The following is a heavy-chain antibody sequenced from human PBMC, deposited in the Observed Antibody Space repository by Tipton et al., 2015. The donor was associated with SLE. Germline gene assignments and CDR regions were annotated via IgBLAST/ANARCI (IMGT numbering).Heavy chain of an antibody. D-gene: IGHD2-15*01. CDR1: GGSFSGYY. CDR2: INHRGST. CDR3: AGCGGGICYAY. J-gene: IGHJ4*02. V-gene: IGHV4-34*01. Sequence: TLSLTCVVYGGSFSGYYWSWIRQPPGKGLEWIGEINHRGSTNYNPSLKSRVTISVDRSKKQFSLKLRSVTAADTAVYYCAGCGGGICYAYWGRGTPVTVSS.